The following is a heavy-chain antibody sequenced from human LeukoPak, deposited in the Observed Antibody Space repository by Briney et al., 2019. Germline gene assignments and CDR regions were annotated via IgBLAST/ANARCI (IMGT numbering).Heavy chain of an antibody. V-gene: IGHV3-21*06. CDR1: GFTFSSYS. J-gene: IGHJ4*02. Sequence: GGSVRLSCAASGFTFSSYSMNWVRQAPGKGLEWVSSINNVRSHIYYADSVRGRFTISRDNANNVLYLQMNSLRAEDTAVYYCARGPPYYYDSSGYPPYFDYWGQGTLVTVSS. D-gene: IGHD3-22*01. CDR2: INNVRSHI. CDR3: ARGPPYYYDSSGYPPYFDY.